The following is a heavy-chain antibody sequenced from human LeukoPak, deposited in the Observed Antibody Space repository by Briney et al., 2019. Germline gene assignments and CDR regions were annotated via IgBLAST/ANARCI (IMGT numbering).Heavy chain of an antibody. Sequence: KASETLSLTCAVYGGSFSGYYWSWIRQPPGKGLEWIGEINHSGSTNYNPSLKSRVTISVDTSKNQFSLKLNSVTAADTAVYYCARLTGDARYYYMDVWGKGTTVTISS. CDR3: ARLTGDARYYYMDV. J-gene: IGHJ6*03. D-gene: IGHD7-27*01. CDR2: INHSGST. CDR1: GGSFSGYY. V-gene: IGHV4-34*01.